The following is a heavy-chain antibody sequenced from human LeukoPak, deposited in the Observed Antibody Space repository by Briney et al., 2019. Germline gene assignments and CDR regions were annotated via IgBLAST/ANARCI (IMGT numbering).Heavy chain of an antibody. V-gene: IGHV3-23*01. CDR3: ATGIATAAFDY. D-gene: IGHD6-13*01. CDR2: ISRSGDST. J-gene: IGHJ4*02. CDR1: GFTFSSSA. Sequence: GGSLRLSCAASGFTFSSSAMNRVRQAPGKGLEWVSGISRSGDSTYYADSVKGRFAISRDNSKNTLYVRMNSLRAEDTAVYYCATGIATAAFDYWGQGTLVTVSS.